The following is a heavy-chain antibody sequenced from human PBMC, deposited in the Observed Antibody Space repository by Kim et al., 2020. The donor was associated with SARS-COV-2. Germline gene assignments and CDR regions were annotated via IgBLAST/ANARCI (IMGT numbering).Heavy chain of an antibody. D-gene: IGHD3-10*01. Sequence: SQTLSLTCAISGDSVSSNSAAWNWIRQSPSRGLEWLGRTYYRSKWYNDYAVSVKSRITINPDTSKNQFSLQLNSVTPEDTAVYYCARATYYYGSGSPPNTQYYYGMDVWGQGTTVTVSS. CDR1: GDSVSSNSAA. CDR2: TYYRSKWYN. CDR3: ARATYYYGSGSPPNTQYYYGMDV. V-gene: IGHV6-1*01. J-gene: IGHJ6*02.